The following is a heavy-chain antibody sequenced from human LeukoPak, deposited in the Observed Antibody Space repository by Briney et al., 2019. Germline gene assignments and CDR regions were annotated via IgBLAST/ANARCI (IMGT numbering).Heavy chain of an antibody. D-gene: IGHD1-26*01. CDR3: ARELIVGDAFDI. CDR1: GFTFSSYA. V-gene: IGHV3-30-3*01. Sequence: GGSLRLSSAASGFTFSSYALHWVRQAPGKGLEWVAVISFDGSSKYYADSVKGRFTMSRDDSKNTLYLQMNSLRAEDTAVYYCARELIVGDAFDIWGQGTMVTVSS. J-gene: IGHJ3*02. CDR2: ISFDGSSK.